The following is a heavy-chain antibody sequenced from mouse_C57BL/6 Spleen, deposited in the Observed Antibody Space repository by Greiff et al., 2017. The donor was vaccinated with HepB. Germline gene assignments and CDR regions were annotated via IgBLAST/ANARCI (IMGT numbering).Heavy chain of an antibody. Sequence: QVQLQQSGAELARPGASVKLSFKASGYTFTSYGISWVKQRTGQGLEWIGEIYPRSGNTYYNEKFKGKATLTADKSSSTAYMELRSLTSEDSAVYFCARWDGPTGFAYWGQGTLVTVSA. J-gene: IGHJ3*01. V-gene: IGHV1-81*01. CDR2: IYPRSGNT. D-gene: IGHD2-3*01. CDR3: ARWDGPTGFAY. CDR1: GYTFTSYG.